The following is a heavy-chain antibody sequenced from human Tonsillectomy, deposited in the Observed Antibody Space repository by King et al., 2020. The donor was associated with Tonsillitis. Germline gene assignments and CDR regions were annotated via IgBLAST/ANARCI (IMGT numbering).Heavy chain of an antibody. CDR1: GYTFTSYG. V-gene: IGHV1-18*01. J-gene: IGHJ5*02. CDR3: AREGGIVGATLRWFAP. CDR2: ISAYNGNT. Sequence: QLVQSGAEVKKPGASVKVSCKASGYTFTSYGISWVRQAPGQGLEWMGWISAYNGNTNYAQKLQGRVNMTTDTSTRKAYMELRSLRSEVTAVYYCAREGGIVGATLRWFAPWGQGTLVTVSS. D-gene: IGHD1-26*01.